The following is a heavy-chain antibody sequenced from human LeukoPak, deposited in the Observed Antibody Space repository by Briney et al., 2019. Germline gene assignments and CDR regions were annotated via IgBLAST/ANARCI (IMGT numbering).Heavy chain of an antibody. CDR3: VRGYPVVTPY. D-gene: IGHD4-23*01. CDR2: IKKDGSEK. Sequence: RGALRLSCAASGFTFSSYWMSWGCHAPREGLGWVTNIKKDGSEKKYADSLKGRFTISRDNAKNSLYLQMNSLRAADTAVYYCVRGYPVVTPYGGQGTLVTVSA. CDR1: GFTFSSYW. J-gene: IGHJ4*02. V-gene: IGHV3-7*01.